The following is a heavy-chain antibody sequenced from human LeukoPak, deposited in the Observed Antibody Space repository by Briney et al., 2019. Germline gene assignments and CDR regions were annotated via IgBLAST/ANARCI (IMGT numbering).Heavy chain of an antibody. D-gene: IGHD6-19*01. Sequence: SETLSLTCTVSGGSISRSSYYWGWIRQPPGKGLEWIGSIYYGGSTYYNPSLKSRVTISVDTSKNQFSLKLSSVTAADTAVYYCARDRRVAVASTRCVIDPWGQGTLVTVSS. CDR2: IYYGGST. J-gene: IGHJ5*02. V-gene: IGHV4-39*07. CDR1: GGSISRSSYY. CDR3: ARDRRVAVASTRCVIDP.